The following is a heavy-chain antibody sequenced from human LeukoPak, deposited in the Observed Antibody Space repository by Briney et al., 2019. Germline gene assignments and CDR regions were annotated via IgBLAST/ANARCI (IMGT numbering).Heavy chain of an antibody. D-gene: IGHD6-19*01. J-gene: IGHJ6*03. Sequence: SETLSLTCTVSGGSISSYYWSWIRQPPGKGLEWIGYIYYSGSTNYNPSLKSRVTISVDTSKNQFSLKLSSVTAADTAVYYCAREAGIAVAGNEEYYYYYMDVWGKGTTVTISS. CDR3: AREAGIAVAGNEEYYYYYMDV. CDR2: IYYSGST. CDR1: GGSISSYY. V-gene: IGHV4-59*01.